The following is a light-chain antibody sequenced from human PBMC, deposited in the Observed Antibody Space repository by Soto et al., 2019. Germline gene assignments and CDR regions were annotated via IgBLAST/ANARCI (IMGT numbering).Light chain of an antibody. Sequence: DIQMTQSPSTLSACVGDRVTITCRASQSISSWLAWYQQIPGKAPKLLIYKASNLESGVPSRFSGSGSGTEFTLSISSLQPDDIATYYCQQYNSYSWTFGQGTRVEIK. J-gene: IGKJ1*01. V-gene: IGKV1-5*03. CDR1: QSISSW. CDR2: KAS. CDR3: QQYNSYSWT.